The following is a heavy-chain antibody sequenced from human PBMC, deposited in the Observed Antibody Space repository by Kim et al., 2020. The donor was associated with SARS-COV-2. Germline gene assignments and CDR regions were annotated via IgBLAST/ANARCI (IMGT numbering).Heavy chain of an antibody. CDR3: ARAHSWEVLNYSGGYFDY. J-gene: IGHJ4*02. D-gene: IGHD2-15*01. V-gene: IGHV3-53*01. CDR1: GFTVSSNY. CDR2: IYSGGST. Sequence: GGSLRLSCAASGFTVSSNYMSWVRQAPGKGLEWVSVIYSGGSTYYADSVKGRFTISRDNSKNTLYLQMNSLRAEDTAVYYCARAHSWEVLNYSGGYFDYWGQGTLVTVSS.